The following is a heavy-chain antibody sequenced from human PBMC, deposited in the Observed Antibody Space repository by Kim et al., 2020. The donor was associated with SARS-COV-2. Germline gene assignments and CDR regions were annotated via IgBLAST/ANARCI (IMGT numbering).Heavy chain of an antibody. D-gene: IGHD6-13*01. CDR3: ARVQELVVRGYYYYYMDV. J-gene: IGHJ6*03. CDR2: INTYGSDT. V-gene: IGHV3-74*01. CDR1: GFNFSNYW. Sequence: GGSLRLSCAASGFNFSNYWMNWVRQVPGKGLVWVSRINTYGSDTRDADSVKGRFTISRNNVRDTLYLEMTNLRADDTAVYYCARVQELVVRGYYYYYMDVWGKGITVTVSS.